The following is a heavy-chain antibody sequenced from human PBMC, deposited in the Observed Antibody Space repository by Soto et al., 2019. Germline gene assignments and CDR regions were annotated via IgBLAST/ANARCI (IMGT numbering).Heavy chain of an antibody. D-gene: IGHD1-26*01. J-gene: IGHJ4*02. CDR3: ARVRWELQSRSLDY. CDR1: GYTFTGYY. V-gene: IGHV1-2*02. Sequence: ASVKVSCKASGYTFTGYYMHWVRQAPGQGLEWMGWINPNSGGTNYAQKFQGRVTMIRDTSISTAYMELSRLRSDDTAVYYCARVRWELQSRSLDYWGQGTLVTVSS. CDR2: INPNSGGT.